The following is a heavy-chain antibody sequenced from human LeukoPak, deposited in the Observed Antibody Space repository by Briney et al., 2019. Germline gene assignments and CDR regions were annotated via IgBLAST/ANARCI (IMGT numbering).Heavy chain of an antibody. CDR1: GGSISSYY. J-gene: IGHJ6*02. V-gene: IGHV4-39*01. Sequence: SETLSLTCTVSGGSISSYYWGWIRQPPGKGLEWIGSIYYSWSTYYNPSLKSRVTISVDTSKNQFSLKLSSVTAADTAVYYCARVSAWSEDCSSTSCQTYYYYGMDVWGQGTTVTVSS. D-gene: IGHD2-2*01. CDR2: IYYSWST. CDR3: ARVSAWSEDCSSTSCQTYYYYGMDV.